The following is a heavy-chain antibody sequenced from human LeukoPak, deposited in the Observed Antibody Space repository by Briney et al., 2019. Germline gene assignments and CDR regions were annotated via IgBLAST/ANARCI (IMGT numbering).Heavy chain of an antibody. D-gene: IGHD6-13*01. J-gene: IGHJ4*02. V-gene: IGHV4-38-2*02. Sequence: PSETLSLTCTVSGYSISSGYCWGWIRQPPGKGLEWLGSFYYSGSTSHRSSLKSRLSISVDTSKNQISLKLSSVTAADTAVYYCARLVVSSWYHEVLLGRDYWGQGTLVTVSS. CDR2: FYYSGST. CDR1: GYSISSGYC. CDR3: ARLVVSSWYHEVLLGRDY.